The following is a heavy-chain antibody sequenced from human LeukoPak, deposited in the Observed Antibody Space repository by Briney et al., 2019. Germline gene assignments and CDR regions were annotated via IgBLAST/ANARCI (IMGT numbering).Heavy chain of an antibody. Sequence: SETLSLTCTVSGGSISSYYWSWIRQPPGKGLEWIGYIYYSGSTNYNPSLKSRVTISVDTSKNQFSLKLGSVTAADTAVYYCARHSSSWYVGSVDYWGQGTLVTVSS. V-gene: IGHV4-59*08. CDR1: GGSISSYY. J-gene: IGHJ4*02. CDR2: IYYSGST. CDR3: ARHSSSWYVGSVDY. D-gene: IGHD6-13*01.